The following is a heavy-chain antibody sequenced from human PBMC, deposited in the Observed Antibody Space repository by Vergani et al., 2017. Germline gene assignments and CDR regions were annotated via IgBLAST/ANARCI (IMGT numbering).Heavy chain of an antibody. CDR2: IYYSGST. V-gene: IGHV4-30-4*08. CDR1: GGSISSGDYY. Sequence: QVQLQESGPGLVKPSQTLSLTCTVSGGSISSGDYYWSWIRQPPGKGLEWIGYIYYSGSTYYNPSLKSRVTISVDTSKNQFSLKLSSVTAADTAVYCCARVGVVRGVSYYYNDYGMDVWGEGTTVTVSS. CDR3: ARVGVVRGVSYYYNDYGMDV. J-gene: IGHJ6*04. D-gene: IGHD3-10*01.